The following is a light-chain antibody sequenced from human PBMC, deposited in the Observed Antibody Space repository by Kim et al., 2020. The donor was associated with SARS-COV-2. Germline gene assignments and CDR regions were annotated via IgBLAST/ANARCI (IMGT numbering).Light chain of an antibody. CDR1: QSVSSN. CDR3: QQYNNWPTWT. J-gene: IGKJ1*01. Sequence: PPGERATLSCRASQSVSSNLAWYQQKPGQAPRLLIYGASTRATGIPARFSGSGSGTEFTLTISSLQSEDFAVYYCQQYNNWPTWTFGQGTKVDIK. CDR2: GAS. V-gene: IGKV3-15*01.